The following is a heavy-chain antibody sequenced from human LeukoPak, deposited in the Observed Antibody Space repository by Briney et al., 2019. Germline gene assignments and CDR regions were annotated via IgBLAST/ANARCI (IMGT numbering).Heavy chain of an antibody. D-gene: IGHD2-15*01. J-gene: IGHJ5*02. CDR1: GYSFTSYW. V-gene: IGHV5-51*01. Sequence: ESLKISCKGSGYSFTSYWIGWVRQMPGKGLEWMGIIYPGDSDTRYSPSFQGQVTISADKSISTAYLQWSSLKASDTAMYYCARHPRGYCSGGSCFPEAFDPWGQGTLVTVSS. CDR3: ARHPRGYCSGGSCFPEAFDP. CDR2: IYPGDSDT.